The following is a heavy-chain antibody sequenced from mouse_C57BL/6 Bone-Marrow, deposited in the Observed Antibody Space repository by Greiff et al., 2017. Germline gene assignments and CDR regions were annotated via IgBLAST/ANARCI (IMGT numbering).Heavy chain of an antibody. Sequence: QVQLQQSGTELVKPGASVKLSCTASGYTFTSYWMHWVKQRPGQGLEWIGNINPSNGGTNYNEKFKSKVTLTVDKSSSTDYMQLSSLTSEDSAVYYCARDYYDGSSYRYFDVWGTGTTVTVSS. CDR2: INPSNGGT. V-gene: IGHV1-53*01. CDR1: GYTFTSYW. J-gene: IGHJ1*03. D-gene: IGHD1-1*01. CDR3: ARDYYDGSSYRYFDV.